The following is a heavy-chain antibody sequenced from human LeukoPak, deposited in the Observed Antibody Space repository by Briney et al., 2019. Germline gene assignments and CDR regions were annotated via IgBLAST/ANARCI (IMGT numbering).Heavy chain of an antibody. CDR1: GFTFSAYT. J-gene: IGHJ4*02. V-gene: IGHV3-30*04. CDR3: ASAFYGSGSYYSDY. Sequence: GGSLRLSCAASGFTFSAYTMHWVRQAPGKGLEWVAVISSDGSNKYYADSVTGRFTISRDNSKNTLYLQMNSLRAEDTAVYYCASAFYGSGSYYSDYWGQGTLVTVSS. CDR2: ISSDGSNK. D-gene: IGHD3-10*01.